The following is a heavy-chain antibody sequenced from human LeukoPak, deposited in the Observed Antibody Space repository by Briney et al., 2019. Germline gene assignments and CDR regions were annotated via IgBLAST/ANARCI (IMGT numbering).Heavy chain of an antibody. CDR3: AKDRAAARPDYYYMDV. J-gene: IGHJ6*03. Sequence: PGGSLRLSCAASGFTFSSYGMHWVRQAPGKGLEWVAVISYDGSNKYYADSVKGRFTISRDNSKNTLYLQMNSLRAEDTAVYYCAKDRAAARPDYYYMDVWGKGTTVTVSS. V-gene: IGHV3-30*18. CDR1: GFTFSSYG. D-gene: IGHD6-6*01. CDR2: ISYDGSNK.